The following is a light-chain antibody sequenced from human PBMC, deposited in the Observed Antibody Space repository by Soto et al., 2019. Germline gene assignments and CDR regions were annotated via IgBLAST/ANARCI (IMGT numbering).Light chain of an antibody. Sequence: QSVLTQPPSASGTPGQRVTIFYSGSSSNIGSNTVSWYQQVPLSAPKLLIYSNNQRPSGVPDRFSGSKSATSASLAISGPQSEDEADYYCAAWDDSLNGRVFGGGTKLTVL. V-gene: IGLV1-44*01. CDR3: AAWDDSLNGRV. J-gene: IGLJ3*02. CDR2: SNN. CDR1: SSNIGSNT.